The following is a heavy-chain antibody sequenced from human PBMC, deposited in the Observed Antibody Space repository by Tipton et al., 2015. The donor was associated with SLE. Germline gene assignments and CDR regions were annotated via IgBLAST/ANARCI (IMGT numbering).Heavy chain of an antibody. D-gene: IGHD3-3*01. Sequence: GLVKPSETLSLTCAVSGYSISSGYYWGWIRQPPGKGLEWIGSIYHSGSTYYNPSLKSRVTISVDTSKNQFSLKLSSVTAADTAVYYCARENFFLEWSFDYWGQGTLVTVS. V-gene: IGHV4-38-2*02. CDR2: IYHSGST. J-gene: IGHJ4*02. CDR1: GYSISSGYY. CDR3: ARENFFLEWSFDY.